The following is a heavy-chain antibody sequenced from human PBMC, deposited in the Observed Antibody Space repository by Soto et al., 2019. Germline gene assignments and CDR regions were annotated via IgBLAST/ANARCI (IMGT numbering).Heavy chain of an antibody. J-gene: IGHJ4*02. V-gene: IGHV4-59*12. CDR3: ARFDFDYGDDPYYFDY. Sequence: SETLSLTCIVSGGSISGFDWSWTRQPPGKGLERIGYIHRGGNTYYNPSLKSRVTISVDTSKNQFSLKLSSVTAADTAVYYCARFDFDYGDDPYYFDYWGQGTLVTVSS. D-gene: IGHD4-17*01. CDR2: IHRGGNT. CDR1: GGSISGFD.